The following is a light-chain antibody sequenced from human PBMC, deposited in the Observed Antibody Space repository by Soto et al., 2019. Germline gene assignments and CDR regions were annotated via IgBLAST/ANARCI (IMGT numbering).Light chain of an antibody. J-gene: IGLJ3*02. Sequence: QSALTQPASVSGSPGQSITISCTGTSSDVGGYNYVSWYQQHPGTAPKLMIYEVSNRPSGVSDRFSGSRSGNTASLTISGRQAEDESDYYCSAYTSSSTWVFVGGTQLTVL. V-gene: IGLV2-14*01. CDR2: EVS. CDR3: SAYTSSSTWV. CDR1: SSDVGGYNY.